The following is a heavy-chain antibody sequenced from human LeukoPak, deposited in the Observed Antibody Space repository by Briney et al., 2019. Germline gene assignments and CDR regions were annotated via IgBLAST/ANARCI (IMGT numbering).Heavy chain of an antibody. CDR1: GFTFSSYW. CDR2: IKQDGSEK. Sequence: GGSLRLSCAASGFTFSSYWMSWVRQAPGKGLEWVANIKQDGSEKYYVDSVKGRFTISRDNAKNSLYLQMNSLRAEDTAVYYCASPGVRGVIMADDAFDIWGQGTMVTVSS. J-gene: IGHJ3*02. D-gene: IGHD3-10*01. V-gene: IGHV3-7*01. CDR3: ASPGVRGVIMADDAFDI.